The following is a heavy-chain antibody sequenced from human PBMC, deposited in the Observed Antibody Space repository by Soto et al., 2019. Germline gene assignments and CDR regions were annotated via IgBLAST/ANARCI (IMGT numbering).Heavy chain of an antibody. V-gene: IGHV4-30-4*01. Sequence: SETLSLACTVSGGSISSGGYYWSWIRQPPGKGLEWIGYIYYSGSTYYNPSLKSRVTISVDTSKNQFSLKLSSVTAADTAVYYCAGISTVARCRGYYYYRKDVWGQGTTVTVSS. CDR3: AGISTVARCRGYYYYRKDV. CDR1: GGSISSGGYY. J-gene: IGHJ6*02. D-gene: IGHD2-2*01. CDR2: IYYSGST.